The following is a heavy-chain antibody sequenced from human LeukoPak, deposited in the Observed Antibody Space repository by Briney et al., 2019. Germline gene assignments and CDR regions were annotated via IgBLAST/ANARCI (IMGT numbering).Heavy chain of an antibody. CDR1: GFTFNSCA. Sequence: GGSLRLSCAASGFTFNSCAMYWVRQAPGKGLEWVSVIGGRGAYTHYADSVNGRFTVSRDNSKNTLYLQMNSLRAEDTAVYYCAADPDHIVGATSADYWGQGTLVTVSS. V-gene: IGHV3-23*01. CDR3: AADPDHIVGATSADY. CDR2: IGGRGAYT. J-gene: IGHJ4*02. D-gene: IGHD1-26*01.